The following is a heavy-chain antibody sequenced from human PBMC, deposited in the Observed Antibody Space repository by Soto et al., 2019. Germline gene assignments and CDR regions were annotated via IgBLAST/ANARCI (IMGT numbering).Heavy chain of an antibody. CDR3: ARERGDFWSGHFDY. CDR1: GFTFSSYW. CDR2: IKQDGSEK. J-gene: IGHJ4*02. Sequence: GGSLRLSCAASGFTFSSYWMSWVRQAPGKGLEWVANIKQDGSEKYYVDSVKGRFTISRDNAKNSLYLQMNSLRAEDTAVYYCARERGDFWSGHFDYWGQGTLVTVSS. V-gene: IGHV3-7*01. D-gene: IGHD3-3*01.